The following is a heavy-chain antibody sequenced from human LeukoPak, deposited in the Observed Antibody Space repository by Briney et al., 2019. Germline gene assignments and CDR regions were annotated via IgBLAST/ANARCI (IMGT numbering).Heavy chain of an antibody. D-gene: IGHD3-3*01. J-gene: IGHJ5*02. Sequence: PSETLSLTCAVYGGSFSGYYWSGIRQPPGKGLEWIGEINHSGSTNYNPSLKSRVTISVDTSKNQFSLKLSSVTAADTAVYYCARHERGHTIFGVVIWFDPWGQGTLVTVSS. CDR1: GGSFSGYY. V-gene: IGHV4-34*01. CDR3: ARHERGHTIFGVVIWFDP. CDR2: INHSGST.